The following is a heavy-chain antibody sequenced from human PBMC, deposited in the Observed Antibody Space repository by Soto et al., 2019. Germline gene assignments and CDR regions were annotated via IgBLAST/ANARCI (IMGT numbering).Heavy chain of an antibody. J-gene: IGHJ3*02. CDR3: APHVHCSGGSCHYDAFDI. V-gene: IGHV3-23*01. Sequence: EVQLLESGGGLVQPGESLRLSCAVSGFIFGNYMMTWVRQAPGKGLEWVSTIRDGGESTYYADSVKGRFTISRDNSKNTFYLQMDSLGVDDTAVYYCAPHVHCSGGSCHYDAFDIRGQVTMVTVSS. CDR2: IRDGGEST. D-gene: IGHD2-15*01. CDR1: GFIFGNYM.